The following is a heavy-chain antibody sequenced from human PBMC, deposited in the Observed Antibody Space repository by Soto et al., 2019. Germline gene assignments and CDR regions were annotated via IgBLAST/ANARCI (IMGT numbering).Heavy chain of an antibody. J-gene: IGHJ4*02. CDR2: INPSGGST. CDR3: ASPTSSYDSSGYPLAY. D-gene: IGHD3-22*01. CDR1: GYTFTSYY. Sequence: GASVKVSCKASGYTFTSYYMHWVRQAPGQGLEWMGIINPSGGSTSYAQKFQGRVTMTRDTSTSTVYMELSSLRSEDTAVYYCASPTSSYDSSGYPLAYWGQGTLVTVSS. V-gene: IGHV1-46*03.